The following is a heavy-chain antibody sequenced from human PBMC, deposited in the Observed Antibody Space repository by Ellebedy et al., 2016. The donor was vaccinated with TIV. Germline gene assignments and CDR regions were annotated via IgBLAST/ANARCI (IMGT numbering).Heavy chain of an antibody. Sequence: SVKVSXXASGFTFPSSAVQWVRQARGQRLEWIGWIVVGSGNTNYAQKFQERVTITRDMSTSTAYMELSSLRSEDTAVYYCAADRVVPAAPYYYYYMDVWGKGTTVTVSS. D-gene: IGHD2-2*01. J-gene: IGHJ6*03. V-gene: IGHV1-58*01. CDR3: AADRVVPAAPYYYYYMDV. CDR2: IVVGSGNT. CDR1: GFTFPSSA.